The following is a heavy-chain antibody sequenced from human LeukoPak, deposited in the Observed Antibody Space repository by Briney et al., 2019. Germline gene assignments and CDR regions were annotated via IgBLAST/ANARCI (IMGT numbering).Heavy chain of an antibody. J-gene: IGHJ4*02. V-gene: IGHV4-38-2*02. CDR2: IYYSGST. CDR1: GYSISSGYY. D-gene: IGHD6-6*01. Sequence: SETLSLTCTVSGYSISSGYYWGWIRQPPGKGLEWIGSIYYSGSTYYNPSLKSRVTISVDTSKNQFSLKLSSVTAADTAVYYCARIEYSSSSSHYWGQGTLVTVSS. CDR3: ARIEYSSSSSHY.